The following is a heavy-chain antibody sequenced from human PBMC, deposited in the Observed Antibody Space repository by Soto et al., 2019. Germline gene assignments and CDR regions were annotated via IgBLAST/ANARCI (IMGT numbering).Heavy chain of an antibody. Sequence: QVQLVQSGAEVKKAGSSVKVSCKVSGGTFSSYFINWVRQAPGQGLEWAGGIIPVFGTGSYAEKFQGRVTITADESTNTAYMELSRFRYDDTAVYYWARETPSAEAAYYYNGLDVWGQGTTVTVPS. V-gene: IGHV1-69*01. CDR1: GGTFSSYF. CDR2: IIPVFGTG. J-gene: IGHJ6*02. D-gene: IGHD6-13*01. CDR3: ARETPSAEAAYYYNGLDV.